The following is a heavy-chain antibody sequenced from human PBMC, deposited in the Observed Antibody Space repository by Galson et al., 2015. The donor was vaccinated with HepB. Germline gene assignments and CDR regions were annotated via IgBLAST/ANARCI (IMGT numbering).Heavy chain of an antibody. Sequence: SLRLSCAASGFTFSSYAMHWVRQAPGKGLEWVAVISYDGSNKYYADSVKGRFTISRDNSKNTLYLQMNSLRAEDTAVYYCARVERALPTEPNFDYWGQGTLVTVSS. CDR2: ISYDGSNK. CDR3: ARVERALPTEPNFDY. J-gene: IGHJ4*02. D-gene: IGHD5-24*01. V-gene: IGHV3-30*04. CDR1: GFTFSSYA.